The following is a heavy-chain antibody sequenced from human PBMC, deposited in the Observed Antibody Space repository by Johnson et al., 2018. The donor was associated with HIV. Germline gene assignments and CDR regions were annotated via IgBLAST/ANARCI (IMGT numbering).Heavy chain of an antibody. V-gene: IGHV3-74*01. J-gene: IGHJ3*02. Sequence: VQLVESGGGLVQPGGSLRLSCAASGFTFSSYWLPWVRHAPGQGLVWVSRIHSAGSSTSYADSVLGRFPIYSDNAKTTLYLQMNSLRVEDTALYYGAKDGDDGDESDGTKGAFDIWGQGTMVTVSS. CDR2: IHSAGSST. CDR3: AKDGDDGDESDGTKGAFDI. D-gene: IGHD2-2*01. CDR1: GFTFSSYW.